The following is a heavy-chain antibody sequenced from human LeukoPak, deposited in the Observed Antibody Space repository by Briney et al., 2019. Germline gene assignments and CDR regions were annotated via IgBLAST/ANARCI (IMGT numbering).Heavy chain of an antibody. CDR2: ISNNGGYT. V-gene: IGHV3-23*01. Sequence: GSLRLSCAASGFTFSSSAMSWVRQAPGKGLEWVSAISNNGGYTYYADSVQGRFTISRDNSKSTLCLQMNSLRAEDTAVYYCAKDKVGATTYNWFDPWGQGTLVTVSS. J-gene: IGHJ5*02. D-gene: IGHD1-26*01. CDR3: AKDKVGATTYNWFDP. CDR1: GFTFSSSA.